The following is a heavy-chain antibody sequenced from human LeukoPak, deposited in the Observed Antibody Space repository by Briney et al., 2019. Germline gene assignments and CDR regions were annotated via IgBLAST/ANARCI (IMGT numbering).Heavy chain of an antibody. CDR2: IYYSGST. J-gene: IGHJ3*02. CDR1: GGSISSYY. Sequence: PSETLSPTCTVSGGSISSYYWSWIRQPPGKGLEWIGYIYYSGSTNYNPSLKSRVTISVDTSKSQFSLKLSSVTAADTAVYYCARVLTGTTYGAFDIWGQGTMVTVSS. CDR3: ARVLTGTTYGAFDI. V-gene: IGHV4-59*01. D-gene: IGHD1-20*01.